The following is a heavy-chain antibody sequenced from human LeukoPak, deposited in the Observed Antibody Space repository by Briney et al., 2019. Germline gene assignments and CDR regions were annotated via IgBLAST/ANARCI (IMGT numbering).Heavy chain of an antibody. Sequence: SGPTLVKPTQTLTLTCTFSGFSLSTSGVGVGWIRQPPGKALEWLALIYWDDDKRYSPSLKSRLTITKDTSKSQVVLTMTNMDPVDTATYYCARKNYGDYGVGAFDIWGQGTMVTVSS. CDR3: ARKNYGDYGVGAFDI. V-gene: IGHV2-5*02. CDR2: IYWDDDK. CDR1: GFSLSTSGVG. J-gene: IGHJ3*02. D-gene: IGHD4-17*01.